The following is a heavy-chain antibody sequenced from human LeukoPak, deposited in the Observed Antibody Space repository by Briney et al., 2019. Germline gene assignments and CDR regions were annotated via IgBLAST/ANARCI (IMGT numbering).Heavy chain of an antibody. Sequence: GGSLSLSCAASGFTYRSYGMQWVRQAPGKGLEWVAVISYDGSNKYYADSVKGRFTISRDNSKNTLYLQMNIMRAKDTAVYYCEEASRQGAVASPLDYWGQGTLVTVSS. CDR3: EEASRQGAVASPLDY. CDR1: GFTYRSYG. V-gene: IGHV3-30*18. J-gene: IGHJ4*02. D-gene: IGHD6-19*01. CDR2: ISYDGSNK.